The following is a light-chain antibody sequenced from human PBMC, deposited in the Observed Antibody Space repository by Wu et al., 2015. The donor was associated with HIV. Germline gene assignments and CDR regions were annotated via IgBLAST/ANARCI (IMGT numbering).Light chain of an antibody. CDR3: QQYHDLPLT. Sequence: DIHMTQSPPSLSASVGDRVTITCQASQEISNYLNWYQQKLGKAPKLLIYDASNLETGVPSRFSGSASGTDFTLTINSLQPEDIATYYCQQYHDLPLTFGGGTKVEIK. CDR1: QEISNY. CDR2: DAS. J-gene: IGKJ4*01. V-gene: IGKV1-33*01.